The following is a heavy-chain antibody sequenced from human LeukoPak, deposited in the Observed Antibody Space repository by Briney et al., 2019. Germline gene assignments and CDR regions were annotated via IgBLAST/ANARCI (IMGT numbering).Heavy chain of an antibody. CDR3: ESHKSDYGGNFYEGTFDP. CDR1: GGSISSYY. Sequence: SETLSLTCTVSGGSISSYYWSWIRQPPGKGLEWIGYIYYSGSTNYNPSLKSRVTISVDTSKNQFSLKLSSVTAADTAVYYCESHKSDYGGNFYEGTFDPWGQGTLVSVSS. CDR2: IYYSGST. D-gene: IGHD4-23*01. J-gene: IGHJ5*02. V-gene: IGHV4-59*08.